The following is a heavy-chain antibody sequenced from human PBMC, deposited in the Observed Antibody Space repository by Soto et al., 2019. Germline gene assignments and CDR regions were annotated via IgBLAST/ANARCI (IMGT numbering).Heavy chain of an antibody. CDR1: GFTFSIYA. D-gene: IGHD2-2*01. CDR2: ISGSGGST. V-gene: IGHV3-23*01. J-gene: IGHJ4*02. CDR3: AKEGYCSSTGCRNFDY. Sequence: EVQLLESGGGLAQPGGSLRLSCAASGFTFSIYAMSWVRQAPGKGLEWVSFISGSGGSTNYADSVKGRFTISRDNSKNTLYLQMDSLRAEDTDVYYCAKEGYCSSTGCRNFDYWGQGTLVTVSS.